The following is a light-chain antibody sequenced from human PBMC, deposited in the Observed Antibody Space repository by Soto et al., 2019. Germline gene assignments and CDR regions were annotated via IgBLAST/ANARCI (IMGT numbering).Light chain of an antibody. CDR3: QQYGSSPQT. CDR1: QSVSSSY. V-gene: IGKV3-20*01. J-gene: IGKJ1*01. Sequence: EIVFTPSPGPLSLSPGERATLSFRASQSVSSSYLAWYQQKPGQAPRLLIYGASSRATGIPDRFSGSGSGTDFTLTISRLEPEDFAVYYCQQYGSSPQTFGQGTKVDIK. CDR2: GAS.